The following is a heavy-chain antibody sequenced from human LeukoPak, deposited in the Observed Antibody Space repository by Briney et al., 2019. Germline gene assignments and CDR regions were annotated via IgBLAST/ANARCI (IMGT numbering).Heavy chain of an antibody. CDR2: ISRSGGTT. J-gene: IGHJ6*03. Sequence: GGSLRLSCAASGFTFSSYDMTWVRQAPGKGLEWVALISRSGGTTYYADSVKGRFTISRDNSKNTLYLQMNSLRAEDTAEYYCAKRGGTESFYYFYYMDVWGKGTTVTVSS. D-gene: IGHD2-15*01. V-gene: IGHV3-23*01. CDR1: GFTFSSYD. CDR3: AKRGGTESFYYFYYMDV.